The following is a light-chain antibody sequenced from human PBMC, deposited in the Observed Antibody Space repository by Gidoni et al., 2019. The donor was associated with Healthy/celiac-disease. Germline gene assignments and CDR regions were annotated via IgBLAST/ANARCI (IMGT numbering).Light chain of an antibody. CDR2: DAS. CDR3: QQHNNYSPT. J-gene: IGKJ2*01. V-gene: IGKV1-5*01. Sequence: IQMTQSPSSLSASVGDRVSITCRASLSISSWLALYQQKPGKAAKILINDASSFESGVPSRFSGSGAGTEFTLTISSRQPDDFATYYCQQHNNYSPTFGQGTKLEIK. CDR1: LSISSW.